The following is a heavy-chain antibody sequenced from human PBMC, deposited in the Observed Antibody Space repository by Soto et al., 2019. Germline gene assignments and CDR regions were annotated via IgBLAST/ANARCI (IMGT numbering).Heavy chain of an antibody. D-gene: IGHD3-10*01. CDR2: IKSKTDGETT. J-gene: IGHJ4*02. V-gene: IGHV3-15*07. Sequence: EVQLAESGGGLVKPGGSLRLSCAASGFTFSEAWMHWVRQAPGKGLEWVGRIKSKTDGETTDYTAPVEGRFSSSRDDSRNTLYLQMNSLKSEDTAVYYCTTAYRGSGKYFDNFDYWGQGTLVSVSS. CDR3: TTAYRGSGKYFDNFDY. CDR1: GFTFSEAW.